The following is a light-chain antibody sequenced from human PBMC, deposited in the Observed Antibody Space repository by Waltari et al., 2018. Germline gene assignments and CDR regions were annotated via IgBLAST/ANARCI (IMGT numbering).Light chain of an antibody. CDR2: AAS. CDR3: QQSYSTPMYT. CDR1: QSISSN. Sequence: DIQMTQSPSSLSASVGDRVTITCRASQSISSNLNWDKQQPGKAHKRLIYAASSLQSGVPSRFSGSGSGTDFTLTISSLQPEDFATYYCQQSYSTPMYTFGQGTKLEIK. V-gene: IGKV1-39*01. J-gene: IGKJ2*01.